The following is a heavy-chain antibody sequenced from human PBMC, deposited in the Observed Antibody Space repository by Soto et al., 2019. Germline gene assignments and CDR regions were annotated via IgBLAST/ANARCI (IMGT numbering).Heavy chain of an antibody. J-gene: IGHJ4*02. Sequence: PGGSLRLSCVASGFTFSSTIFHWVRQAPGKGLEWVAVMSCDGSLKFYAESVKGRFTISRDDSKNMLYLQMNGLRAEDTAVYFWAKAPRSGIPYYFDYWGQGALAPVSS. CDR2: MSCDGSLK. D-gene: IGHD6-13*01. CDR1: GFTFSSTI. CDR3: AKAPRSGIPYYFDY. V-gene: IGHV3-30-3*01.